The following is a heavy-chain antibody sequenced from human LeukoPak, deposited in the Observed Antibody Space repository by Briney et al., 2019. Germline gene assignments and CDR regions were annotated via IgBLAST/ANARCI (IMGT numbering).Heavy chain of an antibody. CDR2: ISSSSSTI. Sequence: PGGSLRLSCAASGFTFSDYYMSWIRQAPGKGLEWVSYISSSSSTIYYADSVKGRFTISRDNAKNSLYLQMNSLRAEDTAVYYCARESRAAVYGMDVWGQGTTVTVSS. D-gene: IGHD6-19*01. J-gene: IGHJ6*02. V-gene: IGHV3-11*04. CDR1: GFTFSDYY. CDR3: ARESRAAVYGMDV.